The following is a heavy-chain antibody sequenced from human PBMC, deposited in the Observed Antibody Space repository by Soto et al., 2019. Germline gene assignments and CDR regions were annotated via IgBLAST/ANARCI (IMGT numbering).Heavy chain of an antibody. CDR1: GYTFTGYY. CDR2: INPNSGGT. CDR3: ARNSSGWLQQYYFDY. V-gene: IGHV1-2*02. J-gene: IGHJ4*02. D-gene: IGHD2-15*01. Sequence: ASVKVSCKASGYTFTGYYMHWVRQAPGQGLEWMGWINPNSGGTNYAQKFQGRLTMTRDTSISTAYMELSRLRSDDTAVYYCARNSSGWLQQYYFDYWGQGTLVTVSS.